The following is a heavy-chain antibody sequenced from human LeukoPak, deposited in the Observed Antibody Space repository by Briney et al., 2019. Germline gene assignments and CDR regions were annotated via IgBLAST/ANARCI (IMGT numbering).Heavy chain of an antibody. Sequence: HPGGSLRLSCAASGFTFSSYAMSWVRQAPGKGLEWVSAISGSGGSTYYADSVKGRFTISRDNSKNTLYLQMNSLRAEDTAVYYCAKPPGSGWKNYFDYWGQGTLVTVSS. CDR2: ISGSGGST. CDR1: GFTFSSYA. V-gene: IGHV3-23*01. D-gene: IGHD6-19*01. J-gene: IGHJ4*02. CDR3: AKPPGSGWKNYFDY.